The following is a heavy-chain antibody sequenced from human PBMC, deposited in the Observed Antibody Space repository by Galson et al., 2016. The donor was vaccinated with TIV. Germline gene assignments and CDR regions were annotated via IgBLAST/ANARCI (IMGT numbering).Heavy chain of an antibody. D-gene: IGHD2-8*02. CDR1: GSRFATSW. V-gene: IGHV5-51*01. Sequence: QSGAEVTEPGESLKISCKGSGSRFATSWIGWVRQMPGKGLEWMGIIYPGDSDTRYSRSFEGQVTISADKSSKTAYLHWSSLKATDTAMYYCARLGYCTGDSCVAYEAFALWGQGTMVTVSA. CDR3: ARLGYCTGDSCVAYEAFAL. J-gene: IGHJ3*01. CDR2: IYPGDSDT.